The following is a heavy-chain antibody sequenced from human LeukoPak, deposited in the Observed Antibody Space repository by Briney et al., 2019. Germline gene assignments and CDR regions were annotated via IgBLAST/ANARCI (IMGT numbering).Heavy chain of an antibody. CDR2: ISPSGGST. Sequence: ASVKVSCKAFGYTFTSNYMHWVRQAPGQGPEWMGVISPSGGSTTYAQKFQGRVTLTRDMSTSTDYLELSSLRSEDTAVYYCARYGNYDILTGSYWYFDLWGRGTLVTVSS. CDR3: ARYGNYDILTGSYWYFDL. V-gene: IGHV1-46*01. CDR1: GYTFTSNY. D-gene: IGHD3-9*01. J-gene: IGHJ2*01.